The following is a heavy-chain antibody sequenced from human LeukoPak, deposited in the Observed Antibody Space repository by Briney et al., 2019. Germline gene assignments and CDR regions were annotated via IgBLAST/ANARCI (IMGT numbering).Heavy chain of an antibody. CDR2: IKQDGSEK. V-gene: IGHV3-7*01. CDR1: GFKFTKYW. J-gene: IGHJ6*02. CDR3: ASLKGMGV. Sequence: GGSLRLSCAASGFKFTKYWMSWVRQAPGKGLEWVANIKQDGSEKYYVDSVKGRFTISRDNAKNLVYLQMNSLRVEDTAVYYCASLKGMGVWGQGTTVTVSS.